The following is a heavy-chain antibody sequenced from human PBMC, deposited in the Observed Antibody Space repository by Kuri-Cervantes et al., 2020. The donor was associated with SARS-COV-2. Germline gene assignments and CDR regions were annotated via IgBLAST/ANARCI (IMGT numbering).Heavy chain of an antibody. Sequence: ASVKVSCKASGYTFTSYGISWVRQAPGQGLEWMGWISAYNGNTNYAQKFQGRVTMTTDTLRTTAFMELRSLRSDDTAVYYRARVKAVVGATELRHDRLGLDYWGQGTLVTVSS. J-gene: IGHJ4*02. CDR3: ARVKAVVGATELRHDRLGLDY. V-gene: IGHV1-18*01. CDR1: GYTFTSYG. CDR2: ISAYNGNT. D-gene: IGHD1-26*01.